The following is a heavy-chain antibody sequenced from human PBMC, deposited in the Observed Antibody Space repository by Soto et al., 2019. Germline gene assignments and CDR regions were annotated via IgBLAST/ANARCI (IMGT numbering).Heavy chain of an antibody. J-gene: IGHJ4*02. D-gene: IGHD1-26*01. CDR2: ISYDGSNT. Sequence: QVQLVESGGGVVQPGRSLRLSCVASGFTFSNYGMHWVRQAPGKGLEWVAIISYDGSNTYYADSVKGRFTISRDNSKNTLYLQMNSLRAEDTSVYYCEKEGGLSGSYYISSSYYFDYWGQGTLVTVSS. V-gene: IGHV3-30*18. CDR3: EKEGGLSGSYYISSSYYFDY. CDR1: GFTFSNYG.